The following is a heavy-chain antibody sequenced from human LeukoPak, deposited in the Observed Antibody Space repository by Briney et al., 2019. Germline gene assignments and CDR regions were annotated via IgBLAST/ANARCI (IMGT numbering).Heavy chain of an antibody. V-gene: IGHV1-2*02. CDR2: MNPNSGGT. CDR3: AREVVPAAMNNDAFDI. D-gene: IGHD2-2*01. Sequence: ASVKVSCKTSGYTFTGYYIHWVRQAPGQGLEWMGWMNPNSGGTNYAQKFQGRVTMTSDTSISTAYMDLSRLRSDDTAVFYCAREVVPAAMNNDAFDIWGQGTMVTVSS. J-gene: IGHJ3*02. CDR1: GYTFTGYY.